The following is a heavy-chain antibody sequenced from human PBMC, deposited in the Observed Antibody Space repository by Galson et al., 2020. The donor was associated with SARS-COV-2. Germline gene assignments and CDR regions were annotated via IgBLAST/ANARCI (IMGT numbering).Heavy chain of an antibody. Sequence: SCAASGFTFSSYGMHWVRQAPGKGLEWVAVISYDGSNKYYADSVKGRFTISRDNSKNTLYLQMNSLRAEDTAVYYCARGASGSYFLAFDIWGQGTMVTVSS. J-gene: IGHJ3*02. CDR2: ISYDGSNK. CDR3: ARGASGSYFLAFDI. V-gene: IGHV3-30*06. D-gene: IGHD1-26*01. CDR1: GFTFSSYG.